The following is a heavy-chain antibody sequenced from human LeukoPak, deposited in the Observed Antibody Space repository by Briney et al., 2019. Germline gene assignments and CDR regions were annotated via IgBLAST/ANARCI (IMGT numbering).Heavy chain of an antibody. CDR1: GFTFSDYA. D-gene: IGHD3-3*01. J-gene: IGHJ4*02. V-gene: IGHV3-23*01. CDR2: LSRDGANT. CDR3: AKGVGITIYDY. Sequence: GSLRLSCAASGFTFSDYAMAWVRQAPGKGLEWVSTLSRDGANTHYADSVRGRFTISRDNPKNTLYLQMNSLRAEDTAVYYCAKGVGITIYDYWGQGTLVTVSS.